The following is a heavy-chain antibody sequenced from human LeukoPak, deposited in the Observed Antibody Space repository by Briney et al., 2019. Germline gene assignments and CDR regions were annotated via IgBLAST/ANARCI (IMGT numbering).Heavy chain of an antibody. V-gene: IGHV3-30*18. Sequence: GGSLGLSCAASGFTFSNYGMHWVRQAPGKGLEWMPVISHDGNNKNYADSVKGRFTISRDNSKNTLFLQMNSLRAEDTAVYYCAKGEGITGTATPDYRGQGTLLTVSS. J-gene: IGHJ4*02. CDR1: GFTFSNYG. D-gene: IGHD1-20*01. CDR2: ISHDGNNK. CDR3: AKGEGITGTATPDY.